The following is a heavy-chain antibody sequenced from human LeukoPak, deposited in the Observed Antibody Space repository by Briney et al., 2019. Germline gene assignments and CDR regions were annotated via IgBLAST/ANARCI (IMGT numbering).Heavy chain of an antibody. J-gene: IGHJ4*02. Sequence: GRSLRLSCAASGFNFDDYAMYWVRQAPGKGLEWVSSITWNSGTIGYADSVKSRFTISRDNAKNSLYLQMNSLRAEDTALYYCAKASGDAYFDYWGQGTLVTVSS. D-gene: IGHD7-27*01. V-gene: IGHV3-9*01. CDR2: ITWNSGTI. CDR1: GFNFDDYA. CDR3: AKASGDAYFDY.